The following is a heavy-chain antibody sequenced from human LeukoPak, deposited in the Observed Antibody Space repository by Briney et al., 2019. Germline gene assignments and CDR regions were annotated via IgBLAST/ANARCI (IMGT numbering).Heavy chain of an antibody. CDR3: AKSWNYYDSSGDDALDI. V-gene: IGHV3-66*01. CDR1: KFSVGSNY. Sequence: GGSLRLSCAASKFSVGSNYMTWVRQAPGKGLEWVSLIYSGGSTYYADSVKGRFTISRDNSKNTLYLQMNSLRVEDTAVYYCAKSWNYYDSSGDDALDIWGQGTMVTVSS. CDR2: IYSGGST. J-gene: IGHJ3*02. D-gene: IGHD3-22*01.